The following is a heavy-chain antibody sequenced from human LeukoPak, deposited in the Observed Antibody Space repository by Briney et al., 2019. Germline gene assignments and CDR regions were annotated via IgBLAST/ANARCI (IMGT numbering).Heavy chain of an antibody. CDR2: IIPIFGTA. CDR1: GGTFISYA. J-gene: IGHJ4*02. CDR3: ASSPGGGYLSSN. V-gene: IGHV1-69*13. Sequence: SMKVSCKASGGTFISYAISWVRQAPGQGLEWMGGIIPIFGTANYAQKFQGRVTITADESTSTAYMELSSLRSEDTAVYYCASSPGGGYLSSNWGQGTLVTVSS. D-gene: IGHD1-26*01.